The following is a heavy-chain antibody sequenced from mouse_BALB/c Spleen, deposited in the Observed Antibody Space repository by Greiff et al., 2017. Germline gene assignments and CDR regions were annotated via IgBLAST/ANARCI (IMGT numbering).Heavy chain of an antibody. D-gene: IGHD1-1*01. CDR2: IWSDGST. V-gene: IGHV2-6-2*01. Sequence: VKLEESGPDLVAPSQSLSITCTVSGFSLTSYGVHWVRQPPGKGLEWLVVIWSDGSTTYNSALKSRLSISKDNSKSQVFLKMNSLQTDDTAMYYCARLNSSSYAMDYWGQGTSVTVSS. J-gene: IGHJ4*01. CDR1: GFSLTSYG. CDR3: ARLNSSSYAMDY.